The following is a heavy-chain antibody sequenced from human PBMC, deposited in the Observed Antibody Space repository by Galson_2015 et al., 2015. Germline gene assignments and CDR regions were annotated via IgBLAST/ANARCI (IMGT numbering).Heavy chain of an antibody. J-gene: IGHJ6*03. D-gene: IGHD4-11*01. CDR2: MNPNSGNT. Sequence: SVKVSCKASGYTFTSYDINWVRQATGQGLEWMGWMNPNSGNTGYAQKFQGRVTMTRNTSISTAYMELSSLRSEDTAVYYCAREGTTETEYYYYYMDVWGKGTTVTVSS. CDR1: GYTFTSYD. V-gene: IGHV1-8*01. CDR3: AREGTTETEYYYYYMDV.